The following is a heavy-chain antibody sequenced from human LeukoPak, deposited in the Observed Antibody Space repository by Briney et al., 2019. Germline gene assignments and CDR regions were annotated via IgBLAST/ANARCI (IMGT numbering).Heavy chain of an antibody. D-gene: IGHD3-22*01. CDR3: AKDTVQLYYYDSSGSTFDP. Sequence: QPGGSLRLSCAASGFTFSSYAMSWVRQAPGKGLEWVSAISGSGGSTYYADSVKGRFTISRDNSKNTLYLQMNSLRAEDTAVYYCAKDTVQLYYYDSSGSTFDPWGQGTLVTVSS. CDR2: ISGSGGST. V-gene: IGHV3-23*01. CDR1: GFTFSSYA. J-gene: IGHJ5*02.